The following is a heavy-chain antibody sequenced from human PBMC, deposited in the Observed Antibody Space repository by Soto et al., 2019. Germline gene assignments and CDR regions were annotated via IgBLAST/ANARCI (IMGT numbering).Heavy chain of an antibody. D-gene: IGHD3-22*01. Sequence: SETLSLTCTVSDGSISNFYWSWIRQPPGKGLEWIGYISSSGNTNYNPSLKSRVPISVDTSKNQFSLNLTSVTAADTAVYYCARAPMVLTRSYFDSWGQGTPVTVSS. CDR1: DGSISNFY. V-gene: IGHV4-59*01. J-gene: IGHJ4*02. CDR2: ISSSGNT. CDR3: ARAPMVLTRSYFDS.